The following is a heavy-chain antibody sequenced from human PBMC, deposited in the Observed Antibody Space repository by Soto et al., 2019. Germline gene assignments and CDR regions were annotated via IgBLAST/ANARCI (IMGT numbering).Heavy chain of an antibody. CDR1: GFTFSSYW. V-gene: IGHV3-7*01. J-gene: IGHJ4*02. Sequence: GGSLRLSCAASGFTFSSYWISWVRQTPGKGLEWVGNIKPDGSEKSYVDSVKGRFAISRDNAKNSLYLELKSLRAEDTAVYYCARDYFWGQGTLVTVSS. CDR2: IKPDGSEK. CDR3: ARDYF.